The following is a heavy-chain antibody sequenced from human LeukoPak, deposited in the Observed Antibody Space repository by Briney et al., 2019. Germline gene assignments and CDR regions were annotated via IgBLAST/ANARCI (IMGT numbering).Heavy chain of an antibody. V-gene: IGHV1-2*02. CDR3: ARDGEKWFGEPYYWYFDL. D-gene: IGHD3-10*01. J-gene: IGHJ2*01. CDR1: GYTFTGYY. Sequence: ASVKVSCKASGYTFTGYYMHWVRQAPGQGLEWMGWINPNSGGTNYAQKFQGRVTMTRDTSISTAYMELSRLRSDDTAVYYCARDGEKWFGEPYYWYFDLWGRGTLVTVSS. CDR2: INPNSGGT.